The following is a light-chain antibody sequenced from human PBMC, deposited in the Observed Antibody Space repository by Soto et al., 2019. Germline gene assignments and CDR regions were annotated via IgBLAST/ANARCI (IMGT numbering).Light chain of an antibody. J-gene: IGLJ1*01. V-gene: IGLV1-40*01. CDR2: DNS. CDR3: QSYDGSLSGYV. CDR1: SSKIGTIYD. Sequence: QSVLTQPPPVSGAPGQRVTISCTGSSSKIGTIYDVHWYQQLPGTAPKLLIYDNSNRPSGVPDRFSGSKSGTSASLAITGLQAEDEADYYCQSYDGSLSGYVFGTGTKVTVL.